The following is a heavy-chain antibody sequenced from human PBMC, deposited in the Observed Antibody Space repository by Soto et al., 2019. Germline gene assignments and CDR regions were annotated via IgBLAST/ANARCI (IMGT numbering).Heavy chain of an antibody. CDR1: GGSISSYY. CDR3: ARSRGGYFDY. J-gene: IGHJ4*02. Sequence: SETLSLTCTVSGGSISSYYWSWIRQPPGKGLEWIGFIYNSGRGSTGSNPSLKSRVTISVDTSKNQFSLKLSSVTAADTAVYYCARSRGGYFDYWGQGTLVTVSS. CDR2: IYNSGRGST. V-gene: IGHV4-59*01. D-gene: IGHD3-16*01.